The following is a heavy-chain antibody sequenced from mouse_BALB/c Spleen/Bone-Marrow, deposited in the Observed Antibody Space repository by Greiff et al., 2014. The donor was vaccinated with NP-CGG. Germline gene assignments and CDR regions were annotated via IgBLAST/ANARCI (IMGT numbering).Heavy chain of an antibody. CDR2: INPNNGGT. J-gene: IGHJ2*01. D-gene: IGHD4-1*01. Sequence: VQLVESGAELVKPGTSVKLSCKASGYTFTTYYMYWVKQRPGQGLEWIGEINPNNGGTNSKEKFKSKATLTVDKSSSTAYMQLSSLTSEDSAVYYCTRGRTWDFDYWGQGTTLTVSS. CDR1: GYTFTTYY. V-gene: IGHV1S81*02. CDR3: TRGRTWDFDY.